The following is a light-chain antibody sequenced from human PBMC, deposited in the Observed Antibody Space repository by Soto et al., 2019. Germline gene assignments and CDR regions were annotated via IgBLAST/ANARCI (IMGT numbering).Light chain of an antibody. CDR3: QQYGNSTRFT. CDR2: GAS. Sequence: IVLTQSPGTLSLSPGERATLSCRASQGVSSNSLAWYQQKPGQAPRLLIYGASSRATGIPDRFSASGSGTDFTLTINRLEPEDFAVYYCQQYGNSTRFTFGPGTKVEI. J-gene: IGKJ3*01. V-gene: IGKV3-20*01. CDR1: QGVSSNS.